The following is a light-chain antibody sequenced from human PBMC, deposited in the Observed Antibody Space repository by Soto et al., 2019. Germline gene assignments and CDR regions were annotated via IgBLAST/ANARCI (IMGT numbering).Light chain of an antibody. CDR1: QSISNW. J-gene: IGKJ1*01. V-gene: IGKV1-5*01. CDR2: HAS. CDR3: QQYNSYS. Sequence: DIQMTQSPSTLSASVGDRATITCRASQSISNWLAWYPKKPGTAPKVLIYHASNLQSGVPSRFSGSGSGTEFTLTISSMQPDDFATYYCQQYNSYSFGPGTKVDIK.